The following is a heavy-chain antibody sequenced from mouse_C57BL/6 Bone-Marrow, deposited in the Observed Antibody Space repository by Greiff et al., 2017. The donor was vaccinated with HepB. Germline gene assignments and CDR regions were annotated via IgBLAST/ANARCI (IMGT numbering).Heavy chain of an antibody. CDR2: ISYDGSN. D-gene: IGHD1-1*01. V-gene: IGHV3-6*01. Sequence: EVQLQQSGPGLVKPSQSLSLTCSVTGYSITSGYYWNWIRQFPGNKLEWMGYISYDGSNNYNPSLKNRISITRDTSKNQFFLKLNSVTTEDTATYYCAREGTTVVAEDFDYWGQGTTLTVSS. CDR3: AREGTTVVAEDFDY. J-gene: IGHJ2*01. CDR1: GYSITSGYY.